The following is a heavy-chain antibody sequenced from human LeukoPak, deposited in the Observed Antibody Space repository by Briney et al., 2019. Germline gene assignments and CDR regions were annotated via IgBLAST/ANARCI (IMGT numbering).Heavy chain of an antibody. J-gene: IGHJ6*02. Sequence: SETLSLTCTVSGVSFSSYYWSWVRQPAGKGLEWIGRIYNSGSTNYNPSLQSRVTMSVDTSKNQFSLKLSSVTAADTAVYYCARDQEYYYGMDVWGQGTTVTVSS. CDR1: GVSFSSYY. CDR3: ARDQEYYYGMDV. CDR2: IYNSGST. V-gene: IGHV4-4*07.